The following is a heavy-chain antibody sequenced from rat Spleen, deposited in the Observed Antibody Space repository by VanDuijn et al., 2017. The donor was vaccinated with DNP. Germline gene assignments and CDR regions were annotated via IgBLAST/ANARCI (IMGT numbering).Heavy chain of an antibody. J-gene: IGHJ3*01. V-gene: IGHV5S11*01. CDR1: GFTFSDYY. CDR2: ISTGGGDS. Sequence: EVQLVESGGGLVQPGRSLKLSCAASGFTFSDYYMAWVRQAPTRGLEWVASISTGGGDSYYRDSVKGRFTISRDNVKYTLYLQMDSLRSEETATYYCARHSTVAARDWFAFWGQGTLVTVSS. CDR3: ARHSTVAARDWFAF. D-gene: IGHD1-2*01.